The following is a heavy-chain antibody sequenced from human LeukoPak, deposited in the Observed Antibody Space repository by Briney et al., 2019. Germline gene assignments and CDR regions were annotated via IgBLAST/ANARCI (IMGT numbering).Heavy chain of an antibody. J-gene: IGHJ4*02. CDR3: AKLKQQLVPSGIDY. D-gene: IGHD6-13*01. CDR2: ISGSGGST. Sequence: ISGSGGSTYYADSVKGRFTISRDNSKNTLYLQMTSLRAEDTAVYYCAKLKQQLVPSGIDYWGQGTLVTVSS. V-gene: IGHV3-23*01.